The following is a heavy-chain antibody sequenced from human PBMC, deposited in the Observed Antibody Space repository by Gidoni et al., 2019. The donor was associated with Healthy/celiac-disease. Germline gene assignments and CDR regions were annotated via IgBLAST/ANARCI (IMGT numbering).Heavy chain of an antibody. CDR2: IYPGDSDN. V-gene: IGHV5-51*01. CDR3: ARQLGATTICDY. CDR1: GYSFTSYW. D-gene: IGHD1-26*01. Sequence: EVQLVQSGAEVNKPGESLTISCKGSGYSFTSYWIGWVRQMPGRVLEWMGIIYPGDSDNRYSPSFQGKVTISADKSISTAYLQWSSLKASDTAMYYCARQLGATTICDYWGQGTLVTVSS. J-gene: IGHJ4*02.